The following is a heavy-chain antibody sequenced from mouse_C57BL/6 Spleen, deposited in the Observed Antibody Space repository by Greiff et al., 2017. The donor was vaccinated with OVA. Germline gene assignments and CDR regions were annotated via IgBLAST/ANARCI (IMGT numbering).Heavy chain of an antibody. Sequence: EVQLQQSGPGLVKPSQSLSLTCSVTGYSITSGYYWNWIRQFPGNKLEWMGYISYDGSNNYNPSLKNRISITRDTSKNQFFLKLNSVTTEDTATYYGARERYYGSSYAMDYWGQGTSVTVSS. CDR2: ISYDGSN. CDR3: ARERYYGSSYAMDY. J-gene: IGHJ4*01. D-gene: IGHD1-1*01. V-gene: IGHV3-6*01. CDR1: GYSITSGYY.